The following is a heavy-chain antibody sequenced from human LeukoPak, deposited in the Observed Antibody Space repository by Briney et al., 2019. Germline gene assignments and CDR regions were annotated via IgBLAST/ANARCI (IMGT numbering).Heavy chain of an antibody. V-gene: IGHV5-51*01. J-gene: IGHJ4*02. CDR3: AKSVGALYYFNY. Sequence: GESLQISCQGSGYSFTSYWIGWVRQTPGKGLEWMGIIYPGDSDTRYSPSFQGQVTISADKAISTAYLEWSSMKASDTAMFYCAKSVGALYYFNYWGQGTLVTASS. CDR1: GYSFTSYW. CDR2: IYPGDSDT. D-gene: IGHD1-26*01.